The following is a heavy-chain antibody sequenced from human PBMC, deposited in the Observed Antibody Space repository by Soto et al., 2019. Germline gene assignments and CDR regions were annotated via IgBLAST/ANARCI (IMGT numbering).Heavy chain of an antibody. J-gene: IGHJ6*02. CDR1: GVTFSDYD. D-gene: IGHD6-19*01. V-gene: IGHV3-11*01. CDR2: TSSSGSTT. CDR3: ARDPQCIALDHSYSYGMDV. Sequence: GGSLGLSCAASGVTFSDYDLSWVGQGPGKGLEWVSYTSSSGSTTYYTDSVKGRFTMSRDNAKNSMYLHMDSLRVEDTAVYDCARDPQCIALDHSYSYGMDVWGQGT.